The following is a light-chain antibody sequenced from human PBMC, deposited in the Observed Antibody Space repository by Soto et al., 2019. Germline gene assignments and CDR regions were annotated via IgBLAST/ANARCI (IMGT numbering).Light chain of an antibody. J-gene: IGLJ2*01. CDR3: SSYGGSNNLL. Sequence: QSALTQPPSASGSPGQSVTISCTGTSSDIGGYYYVSWYQQHPGKAPKLILYEVTKRPSGVPDRFSDSKSGNTASLTVSGLQAEDEAEYYCSSYGGSNNLLFGGGTKVTVL. CDR2: EVT. CDR1: SSDIGGYYY. V-gene: IGLV2-8*01.